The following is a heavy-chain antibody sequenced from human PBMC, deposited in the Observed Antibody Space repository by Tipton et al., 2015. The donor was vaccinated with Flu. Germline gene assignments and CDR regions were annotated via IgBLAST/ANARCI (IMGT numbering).Heavy chain of an antibody. CDR1: GFTFSSYC. CDR2: ISYDGSNK. V-gene: IGHV3-30*18. J-gene: IGHJ3*02. D-gene: IGHD3-10*01. Sequence: SLRLSCAASGFTFSSYCMHWVRQAPGKGLEWVAVISYDGSNKYYADSVKGRFTISRDNSKNTLYLQMNSLRAEDTAVYYCANGLLWFGESDAFDIWGQGTMVTVSS. CDR3: ANGLLWFGESDAFDI.